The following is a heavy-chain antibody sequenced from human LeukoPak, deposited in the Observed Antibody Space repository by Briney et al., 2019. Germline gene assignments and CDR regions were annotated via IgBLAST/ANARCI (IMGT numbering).Heavy chain of an antibody. CDR2: IYYSGGT. V-gene: IGHV4-39*07. J-gene: IGHJ4*02. Sequence: PSETLSLTRTVSGGSISSSSYYWGWVRQPPGKGLEWIGSIYYSGGTYYNPSLKSRVTISVDRSKNQFSLKLSSVTAADTAVYYCARDNYYDSSGYYWGRGPGGYWGQGTLVTVSS. CDR1: GGSISSSSYY. D-gene: IGHD3-22*01. CDR3: ARDNYYDSSGYYWGRGPGGY.